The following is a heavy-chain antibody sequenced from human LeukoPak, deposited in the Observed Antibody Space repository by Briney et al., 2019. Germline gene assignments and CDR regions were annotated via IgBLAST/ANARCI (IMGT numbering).Heavy chain of an antibody. D-gene: IGHD3-3*01. CDR3: ANDLPYDFWSDTVY. V-gene: IGHV3-30*02. Sequence: PGGSLRLSCAASGFTFSSYGMHWVRQAPGKGLEWVAFIRYDGSNKYYADSVKGRFTISRDNSKNTLYLQMNSLRAEDTAVYYCANDLPYDFWSDTVYRGQGTLVTVSS. CDR2: IRYDGSNK. J-gene: IGHJ4*02. CDR1: GFTFSSYG.